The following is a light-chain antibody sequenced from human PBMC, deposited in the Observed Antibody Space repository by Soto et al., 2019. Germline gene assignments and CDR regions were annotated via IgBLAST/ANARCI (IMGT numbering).Light chain of an antibody. CDR3: QACDSSTDVV. V-gene: IGLV3-1*01. CDR1: KLGDKY. CDR2: QHS. Sequence: SYELPQPPSVSVSPGQTASITCSGDKLGDKYTCWYQQKPGQSPVLVIYQHSQRPSGIPERFSGSNSGNTATLTISGTQAMDEADYYCQACDSSTDVVFGGGTKLTVL. J-gene: IGLJ2*01.